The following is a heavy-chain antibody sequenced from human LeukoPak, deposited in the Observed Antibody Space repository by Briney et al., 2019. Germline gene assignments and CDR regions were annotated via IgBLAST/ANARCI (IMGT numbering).Heavy chain of an antibody. CDR2: ISASGII. V-gene: IGHV4-4*08. Sequence: SETLSLTCTVSGGSISSYYWSWFRQPPGKGLEFIGYISASGIINYNPSLESRLIMSLDTSKNQFSLNLMSVTAADTAVYYCARIFNDWGQGTLVTVSS. J-gene: IGHJ4*02. CDR3: ARIFND. CDR1: GGSISSYY.